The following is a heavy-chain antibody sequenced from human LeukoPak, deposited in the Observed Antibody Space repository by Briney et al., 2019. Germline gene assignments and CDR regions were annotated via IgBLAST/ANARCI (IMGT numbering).Heavy chain of an antibody. CDR1: GGTFSSYA. D-gene: IGHD5-12*01. Sequence: ASVKVSCKASGGTFSSYATSWVRQAPGQGLEWMGGIIPIFGTANYAQKFQGRVTITADESTSTAYMELSSLRSEDTAVYYCARVGGYDTHFDYWGQGTLVTVSS. CDR3: ARVGGYDTHFDY. CDR2: IIPIFGTA. V-gene: IGHV1-69*13. J-gene: IGHJ4*02.